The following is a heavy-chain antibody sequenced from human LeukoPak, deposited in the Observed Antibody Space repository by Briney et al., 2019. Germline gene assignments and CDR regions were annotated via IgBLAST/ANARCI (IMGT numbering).Heavy chain of an antibody. V-gene: IGHV1-18*01. Sequence: ASVKVSCKASGYTFTSCGISWVRQAPGQGLEWMGWISAYNGNTNYAQKLQGRVTTTTDTSTSTAYMELRSLRSDDTAVYYCARGGIVATISSSGKNWFDPWGQGTLVTVSS. CDR2: ISAYNGNT. CDR1: GYTFTSCG. CDR3: ARGGIVATISSSGKNWFDP. J-gene: IGHJ5*02. D-gene: IGHD5-12*01.